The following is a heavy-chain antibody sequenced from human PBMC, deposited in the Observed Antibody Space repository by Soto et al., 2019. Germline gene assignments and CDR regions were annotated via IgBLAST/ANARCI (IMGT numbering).Heavy chain of an antibody. CDR2: ISGSGGST. CDR1: GFTFSSYA. V-gene: IGHV3-23*01. J-gene: IGHJ4*02. D-gene: IGHD3-3*01. Sequence: GGSLRFSCAASGFTFSSYAMSWVRQAPGKGLEWVSAISGSGGSTYYADSVKGRFTISRDNSKNTLYLQMNSLRAEDTAVYYCAKDLGTRFLEWLLSTHDYWGQGTLVTVSS. CDR3: AKDLGTRFLEWLLSTHDY.